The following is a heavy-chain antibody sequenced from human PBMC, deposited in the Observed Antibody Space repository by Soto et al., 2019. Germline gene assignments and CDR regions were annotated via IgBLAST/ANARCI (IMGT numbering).Heavy chain of an antibody. J-gene: IGHJ5*02. Sequence: QVQLVQSGAEVKKPGASVKVSCKASGYTFTSYDINWVPQATGQGLEWMGWMNPNSGNTDYAQKFQGRVTMTRNTSISTAYMELSSLRSEDTAVYYCARERSAAGAGWFDPWGQGTLVTVSS. V-gene: IGHV1-8*01. CDR2: MNPNSGNT. CDR1: GYTFTSYD. D-gene: IGHD6-13*01. CDR3: ARERSAAGAGWFDP.